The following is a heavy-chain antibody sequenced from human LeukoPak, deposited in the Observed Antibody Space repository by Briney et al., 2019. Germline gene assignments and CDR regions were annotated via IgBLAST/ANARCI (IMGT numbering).Heavy chain of an antibody. D-gene: IGHD5-24*01. CDR1: GGSISSSSYY. Sequence: SETLSLTCTVSGGSISSSSYYWGWIRQPPGKGLEWIGEINHSGSTNYNPSLKSRVTISVDTSKNQFSLKLSSVTAADTAVYYCARGLLGRDGYNTDWGQGTLVTVSS. CDR3: ARGLLGRDGYNTD. J-gene: IGHJ4*02. V-gene: IGHV4-39*07. CDR2: INHSGST.